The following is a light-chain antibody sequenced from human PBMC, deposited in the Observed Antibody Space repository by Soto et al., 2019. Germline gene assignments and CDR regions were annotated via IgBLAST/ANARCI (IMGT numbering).Light chain of an antibody. V-gene: IGLV2-14*03. CDR2: DVS. J-gene: IGLJ1*01. CDR3: SSYTTSNTRQIV. CDR1: SSDFCGYNY. Sequence: SALTQPASVSGSPGQSITISCTGTSSDFCGYNYVSRYQHHPGKAPKLLIYDVSNRPSGVSNRFSGSKSDNTASLTISGLQPEDEADYYCSSYTTSNTRQIVFGTGTKVTVL.